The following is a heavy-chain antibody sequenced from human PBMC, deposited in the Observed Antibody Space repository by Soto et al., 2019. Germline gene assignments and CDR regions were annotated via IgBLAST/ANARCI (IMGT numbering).Heavy chain of an antibody. CDR1: GFTFSSYW. Sequence: EVQLVESGGGLVQPGGSLRLSCAASGFTFSSYWMSWVRQAPGKGLEWVANIKQDGSEKYYVDSVKGRFTISRDNAKNSLYRQMNSVRAEATAVYYCQTALLGVNYYYGMDVSGQGTTVTVSS. J-gene: IGHJ6*02. CDR3: QTALLGVNYYYGMDV. V-gene: IGHV3-7*01. D-gene: IGHD2-8*02. CDR2: IKQDGSEK.